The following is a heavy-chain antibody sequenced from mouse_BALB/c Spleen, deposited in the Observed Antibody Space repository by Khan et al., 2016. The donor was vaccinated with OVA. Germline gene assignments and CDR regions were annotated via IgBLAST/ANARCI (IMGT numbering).Heavy chain of an antibody. Sequence: EVELVESGPGLVKPSQSLPLTCTVTGYSITSGYGWNWIRQFPGNKLEWMGYISYSGSTNYNPSLKSRISITRDTSKNQFFLQLNSVTTEDIATYYCARTARIKYWGQGTTLTVSS. D-gene: IGHD1-2*01. CDR2: ISYSGST. J-gene: IGHJ2*01. V-gene: IGHV3-2*02. CDR3: ARTARIKY. CDR1: GYSITSGYG.